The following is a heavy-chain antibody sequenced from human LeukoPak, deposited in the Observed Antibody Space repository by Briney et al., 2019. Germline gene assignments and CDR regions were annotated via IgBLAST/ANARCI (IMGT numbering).Heavy chain of an antibody. CDR2: IGTAGDT. D-gene: IGHD2-2*01. CDR1: GFTFSSYD. CDR3: ARLGYCSSTSCPPHY. Sequence: GGSLRLSCAASGFTFSSYDMHWVRQATGKGLEWVSAIGTAGDTYYPGSVKGRFTISRDNAKNSLYLQMNSLRAEDTAVYYCARLGYCSSTSCPPHYWGQGTLVTVSS. J-gene: IGHJ4*02. V-gene: IGHV3-13*01.